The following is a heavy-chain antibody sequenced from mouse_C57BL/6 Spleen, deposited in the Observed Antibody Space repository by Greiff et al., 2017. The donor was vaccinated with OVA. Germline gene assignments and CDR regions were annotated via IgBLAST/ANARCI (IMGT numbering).Heavy chain of an antibody. CDR2: IDPSDSYT. D-gene: IGHD2-5*01. V-gene: IGHV1-59*01. Sequence: QVQLQQPGAELVRPGTSVKLSCKASGYTFTSYWMHWVKQRPGQGLEWIGVIDPSDSYTNYNQKFKGKATLTVDTSSSTAYMQLSSLTSEDSAVYYCARCYSKIRGYWYFDVWGTGTTVTVSS. CDR1: GYTFTSYW. J-gene: IGHJ1*03. CDR3: ARCYSKIRGYWYFDV.